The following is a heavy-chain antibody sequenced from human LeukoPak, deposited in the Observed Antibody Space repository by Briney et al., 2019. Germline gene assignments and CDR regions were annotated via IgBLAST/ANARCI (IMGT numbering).Heavy chain of an antibody. CDR3: ARHMTTPVTHPFDY. CDR1: CGSISNYY. D-gene: IGHD4-17*01. Sequence: SETLSLTCIVSCGSISNYYWRWIRQPPGKTLEWIGYIYYNGNTNYNPSLKSRVTISVDRSKHQFSLTLTSVTAPAAAIYYWARHMTTPVTHPFDYWGQGILVTVSS. V-gene: IGHV4-59*08. CDR2: IYYNGNT. J-gene: IGHJ4*02.